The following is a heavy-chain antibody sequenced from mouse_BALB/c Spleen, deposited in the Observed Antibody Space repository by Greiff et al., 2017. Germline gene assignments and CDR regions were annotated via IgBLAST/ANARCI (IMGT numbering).Heavy chain of an antibody. D-gene: IGHD2-4*01. CDR3: ARVSDYDGAWFAY. CDR2: ISSGGST. V-gene: IGHV5-6-5*01. J-gene: IGHJ3*01. CDR1: GFTFSSYA. Sequence: EVQLVESGGGLVKPGGSLKLSCAASGFTFSSYAMSWVRQTPEKRLEWVASISSGGSTYYPDSVKGRFTISRDNARNILYLQMSSLRSEDTAMYYFARVSDYDGAWFAYWGQGTLVTVSA.